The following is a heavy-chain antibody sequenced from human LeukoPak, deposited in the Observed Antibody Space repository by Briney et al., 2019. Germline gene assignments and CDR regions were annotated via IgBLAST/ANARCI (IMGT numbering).Heavy chain of an antibody. V-gene: IGHV4-39*01. D-gene: IGHD2-15*01. CDR1: GGSICSSSYY. J-gene: IGHJ6*03. Sequence: SETLSCTCTVSGGSICSSSYYWGWIRQRLGKGLEWIASIYSSGSTYYIQSIMSLATKSVATSTNQYPLKLSSVTAADTAVYYCARHHPLGYCSGGSCTHYYYYYMDVWGKGTTVTVSS. CDR3: ARHHPLGYCSGGSCTHYYYYYMDV. CDR2: IYSSGST.